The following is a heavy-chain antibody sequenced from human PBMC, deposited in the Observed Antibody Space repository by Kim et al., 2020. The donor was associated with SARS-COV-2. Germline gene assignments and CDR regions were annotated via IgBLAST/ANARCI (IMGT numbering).Heavy chain of an antibody. V-gene: IGHV1-18*04. CDR3: ARGAYGDVSFEY. D-gene: IGHD4-17*01. CDR1: GYMFTSYG. CDR2: ISARDGGT. Sequence: ASVKVSCKACGYMFTSYGFSWVRQAPGQGLEWLGWISARDGGTKYGQKVQGRVIMTTDTSTNTAYMELWSLRSDDTAMYYCARGAYGDVSFEYLGPGTLV. J-gene: IGHJ4*02.